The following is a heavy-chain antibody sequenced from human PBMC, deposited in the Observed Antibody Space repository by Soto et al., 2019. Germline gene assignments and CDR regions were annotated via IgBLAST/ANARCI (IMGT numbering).Heavy chain of an antibody. D-gene: IGHD2-21*01. CDR2: IHSAGETI. CDR3: ARDPEGINDFDY. CDR1: GFTFSSYG. J-gene: IGHJ4*02. V-gene: IGHV3-48*04. Sequence: EVQLVESGGGLVQPGGSLRLSCAASGFTFSSYGMNWARQAPGKGLEWVTPIHSAGETISYSDSVKGRFPISRDDAKDSLYLQMHSLRADDTGIYYCARDPEGINDFDYWGQGPLVTVSS.